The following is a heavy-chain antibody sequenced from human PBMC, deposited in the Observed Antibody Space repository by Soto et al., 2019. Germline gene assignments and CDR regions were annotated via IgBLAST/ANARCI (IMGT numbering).Heavy chain of an antibody. CDR2: IYYSGST. CDR1: GGSISSYY. V-gene: IGHV4-59*01. CDR3: ARDGRQLVKDYYGMDV. D-gene: IGHD6-13*01. Sequence: QVQLQESGPGLVKPSETLSLTCTVSGGSISSYYWSWIRQPPGQGLEWIGYIYYSGSTNYNPSLKSRVTISVDTSKNQFSLKLSSVTAADTAVYYCARDGRQLVKDYYGMDVWGQGTTVTVSS. J-gene: IGHJ6*02.